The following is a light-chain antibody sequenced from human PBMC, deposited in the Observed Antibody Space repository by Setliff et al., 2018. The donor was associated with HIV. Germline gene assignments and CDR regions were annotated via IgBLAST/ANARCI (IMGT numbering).Light chain of an antibody. J-gene: IGKJ2*01. CDR3: QQTYSSLPYT. CDR1: QNIGTY. CDR2: AVS. V-gene: IGKV1-39*01. Sequence: DIQMTQSPSSLSASLGDRVTLTCRTTQNIGTYLNWFQQKSGQAPKLLIYAVSRLQRGVPSRFIGGGSGTEFTLTIDGLQPEDFATYYCQQTYSSLPYTFGQGTKVDIK.